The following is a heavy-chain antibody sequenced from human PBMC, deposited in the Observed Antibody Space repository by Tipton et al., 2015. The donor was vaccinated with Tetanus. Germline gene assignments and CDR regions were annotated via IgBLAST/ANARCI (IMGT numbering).Heavy chain of an antibody. D-gene: IGHD1-26*01. CDR2: IYYSGST. Sequence: TLSLTCTVSGGSIGSGGNYWSWIRQHPGKGLEWIGNIYYSGSTYYNPSLKSRVSISVDTSMNSFSLNLSSVTAADTAVYYCARDGSGFGGSYDYWGQGTLVTVSS. CDR3: ARDGSGFGGSYDY. CDR1: GGSIGSGGNY. V-gene: IGHV4-31*03. J-gene: IGHJ4*02.